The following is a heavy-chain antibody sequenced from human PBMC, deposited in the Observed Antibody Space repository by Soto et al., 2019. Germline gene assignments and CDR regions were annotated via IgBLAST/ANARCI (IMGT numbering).Heavy chain of an antibody. D-gene: IGHD2-2*01. CDR2: MNPNSGNT. CDR3: ARYCSSTSCTEDYYYGMDV. Sequence: ASVKVSCKASGYTFTSYYLNWVLQATGQGLEWMGWMNPNSGNTGYAQKFQGRVTMTRNTSISTAYMELSSLRSEDTAVYYCARYCSSTSCTEDYYYGMDVWGQGTTVTVSS. V-gene: IGHV1-8*01. J-gene: IGHJ6*02. CDR1: GYTFTSYY.